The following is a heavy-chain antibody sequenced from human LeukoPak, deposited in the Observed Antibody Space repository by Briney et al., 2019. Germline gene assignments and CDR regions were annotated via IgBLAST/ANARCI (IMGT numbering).Heavy chain of an antibody. Sequence: SETLSLTCAVSGYSISSGYYWGWIRQPPGKGLEWVGNIYHSGSTYYNPSLRSRVTISVDTSKNQFSLKLSSVTAADTAVYYCAGERYYYGSGSYYNPFDHWGQGTLVTVSS. CDR1: GYSISSGYY. V-gene: IGHV4-38-2*02. CDR2: IYHSGST. D-gene: IGHD3-10*01. CDR3: AGERYYYGSGSYYNPFDH. J-gene: IGHJ4*02.